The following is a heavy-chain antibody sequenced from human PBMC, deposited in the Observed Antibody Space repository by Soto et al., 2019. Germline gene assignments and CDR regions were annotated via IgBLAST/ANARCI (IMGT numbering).Heavy chain of an antibody. CDR2: IWYDGTSK. D-gene: IGHD3-10*01. J-gene: IGHJ4*02. Sequence: QVPLVESGGGVVQPGRSLRLSCAASGFSFSTYGMHWARQAPGKGLEWVAVIWYDGTSKNYADSVKGRFSISRDNSKNTLYLQMNSLRGEDTAVYYCARDNRYYGSGSIDYWGQGTLVTVSS. CDR3: ARDNRYYGSGSIDY. CDR1: GFSFSTYG. V-gene: IGHV3-33*01.